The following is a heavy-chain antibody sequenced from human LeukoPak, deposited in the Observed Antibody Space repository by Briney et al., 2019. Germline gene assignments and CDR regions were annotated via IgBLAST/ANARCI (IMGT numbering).Heavy chain of an antibody. CDR3: ARVGTNTAIITYFDY. CDR2: IHYSGNT. D-gene: IGHD5-18*01. V-gene: IGHV4-59*01. J-gene: IGHJ4*02. Sequence: SETLSLTCTVSGVSISSYYWSWIRQPPGKGLEWVGHIHYSGNTKYNPSLKSRVTISVDTSKNQFSLRLNSVTAADTAVYYCARVGTNTAIITYFDYWGQGVLVTVSS. CDR1: GVSISSYY.